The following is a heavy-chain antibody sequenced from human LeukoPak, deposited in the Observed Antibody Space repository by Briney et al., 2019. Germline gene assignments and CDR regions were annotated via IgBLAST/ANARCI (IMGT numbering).Heavy chain of an antibody. CDR3: AKSWRFDP. Sequence: AETLSLTCAVFGGTFRGYYWSWIRRPPGKGLEWIGEIHYTGATNYKPSLKSRVTISGDPSKNQVSLRLYSVTAADTAVYYCAKSWRFDPWGQGTLVTVSS. V-gene: IGHV4-34*08. J-gene: IGHJ5*02. CDR2: IHYTGAT. CDR1: GGTFRGYY. D-gene: IGHD5-24*01.